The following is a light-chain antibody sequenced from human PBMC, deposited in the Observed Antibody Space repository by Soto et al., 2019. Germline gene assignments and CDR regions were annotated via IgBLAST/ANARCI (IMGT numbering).Light chain of an antibody. CDR1: QSISGY. CDR2: TAS. J-gene: IGKJ2*01. Sequence: DIQVTQSPSSLSASVGDRVTITCRASQSISGYLNWYQQRPGKAPKLLIYTASSLQSGVPSRFSGSGSETDFTLTISSLQPEDFATYFCQQTYTTPMFTFGQGTKLEIK. CDR3: QQTYTTPMFT. V-gene: IGKV1-39*01.